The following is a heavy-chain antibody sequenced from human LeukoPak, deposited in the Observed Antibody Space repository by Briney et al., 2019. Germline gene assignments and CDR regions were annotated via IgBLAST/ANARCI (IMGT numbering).Heavy chain of an antibody. V-gene: IGHV1-2*06. D-gene: IGHD2-8*01. Sequence: ASVKVSCKASGYTFTGYYMHLVRQAPGQGLEWMGRINPNSGGTNYAQKFQGRVTINRDTSISTAYLELSSLRSDYTAVSYCARAYLYDPGVDYWGQGTLVTVSS. CDR2: INPNSGGT. CDR1: GYTFTGYY. J-gene: IGHJ4*02. CDR3: ARAYLYDPGVDY.